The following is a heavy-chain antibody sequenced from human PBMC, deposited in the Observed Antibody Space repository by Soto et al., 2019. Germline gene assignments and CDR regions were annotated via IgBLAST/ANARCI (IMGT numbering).Heavy chain of an antibody. CDR1: VDSIRSYY. Sequence: PXETLSLTCTFSVDSIRSYYWSCIRHPPGKGLEWIGYIYYSGYTSYNPSLKSRVTISVDTSKNQFSLKLNSVTAADTAVYYCARCFSGNYPSRPEEQYYFESWGQGTLVSVSS. CDR2: IYYSGYT. V-gene: IGHV4-59*01. D-gene: IGHD1-26*01. J-gene: IGHJ4*02. CDR3: ARCFSGNYPSRPEEQYYFES.